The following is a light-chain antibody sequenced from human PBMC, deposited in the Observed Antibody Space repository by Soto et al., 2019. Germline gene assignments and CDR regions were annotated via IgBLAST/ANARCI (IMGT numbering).Light chain of an antibody. CDR1: QSVSSY. Sequence: EIVLTQSPATLSLSPGERATLSCRASQSVSSYLAWYQQKPGQAPRLLIYDASNRATGIPARFSGSGYGTDFTITISSLEPEDFAVYYCQQRSNWPRTFGQGTKLEIK. V-gene: IGKV3-11*01. CDR3: QQRSNWPRT. J-gene: IGKJ2*01. CDR2: DAS.